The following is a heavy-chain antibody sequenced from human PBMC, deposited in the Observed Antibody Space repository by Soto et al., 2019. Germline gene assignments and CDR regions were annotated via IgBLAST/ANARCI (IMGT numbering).Heavy chain of an antibody. CDR3: AKVGPAVGMVD. CDR2: ISDSGTST. CDR1: GFTFSSYA. D-gene: IGHD3-10*01. V-gene: IGHV3-23*01. Sequence: PGGSLRLSCAASGFTFSSYAMSWVRQAPGKGLEWVSAISDSGTSTYYADSVKGRSTISRDNSRNTLYLNLNSLRAEDTAVYYCAKVGPAVGMVDWGQGTLVTVSS. J-gene: IGHJ4*02.